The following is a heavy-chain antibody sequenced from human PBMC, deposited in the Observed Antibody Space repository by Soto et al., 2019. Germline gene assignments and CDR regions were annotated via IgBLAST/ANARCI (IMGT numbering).Heavy chain of an antibody. J-gene: IGHJ4*02. CDR2: ISDSDDDT. Sequence: EVQLLESGGGLGQPGGSLRLSCTASGFTFRKYAMSWVRQAPGKGLEWISGISDSDDDTYYADSVRGRFTISRDNSKKTLYLQMNSRRGDDTAVYYCAKDGGVSARYFDTWGQGTLVTVSS. D-gene: IGHD2-8*01. CDR3: AKDGGVSARYFDT. V-gene: IGHV3-23*01. CDR1: GFTFRKYA.